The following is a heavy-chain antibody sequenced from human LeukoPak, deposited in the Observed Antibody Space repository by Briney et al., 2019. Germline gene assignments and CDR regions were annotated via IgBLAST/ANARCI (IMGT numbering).Heavy chain of an antibody. J-gene: IGHJ3*02. Sequence: SGTLSLTCTVSGYSISSGFYWGWIRQPPGKGLEWIGHYHSGGTYYNPSLKSRVTISLDTSRNQFSLKLNSVTAADTAVYYCAKSNGYGLIDIWGQGTMVTVSS. CDR2: YHSGGT. D-gene: IGHD3-22*01. CDR3: AKSNGYGLIDI. V-gene: IGHV4-38-2*02. CDR1: GYSISSGFY.